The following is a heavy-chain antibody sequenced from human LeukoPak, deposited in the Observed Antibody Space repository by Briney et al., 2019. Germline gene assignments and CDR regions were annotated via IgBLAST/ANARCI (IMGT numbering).Heavy chain of an antibody. CDR1: GGTFSSYA. CDR2: IIPILGTA. CDR3: ASSYGSGSWAYYFDY. D-gene: IGHD3-10*01. V-gene: IGHV1-69*04. Sequence: SVKVSCKASGGTFSSYAISWVRQAPGQGLEWMGRIIPILGTANYAQKFQGRVTITADKSTSTAYMELSSLRSEDTAVYYCASSYGSGSWAYYFDYWGQGTLVTVSS. J-gene: IGHJ4*02.